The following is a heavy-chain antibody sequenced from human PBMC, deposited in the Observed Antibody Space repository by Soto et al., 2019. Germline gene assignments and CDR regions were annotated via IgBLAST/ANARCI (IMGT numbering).Heavy chain of an antibody. CDR2: ISPCGGST. J-gene: IGHJ4*03. D-gene: IGHD5-12*01. CDR3: ARGEIGQGNYVYIGYDIDD. V-gene: IGHV1-46*01. CDR1: GYTFTKYY. Sequence: QVQLVQSGAEVKKPGASVKVSCRASGYTFTKYYLHWVRQAPRQGLEWMGMISPCGGSTSYGQRLQGRVTMTSDTSTSSVYMELSGLTSEDTAVYYCARGEIGQGNYVYIGYDIDDWGHGTPVTVSS.